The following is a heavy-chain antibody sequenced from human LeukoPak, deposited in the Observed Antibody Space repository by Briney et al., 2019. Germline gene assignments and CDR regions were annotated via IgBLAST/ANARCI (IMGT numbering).Heavy chain of an antibody. CDR3: ARASLTVTPLFDY. D-gene: IGHD4-17*01. CDR1: GFRFSANY. V-gene: IGHV3-53*05. CDR2: IYSGGST. J-gene: IGHJ4*02. Sequence: PGGSLSLSCAASGFRFSANYMSGVRQAPGKGLEGVSVIYSGGSTYYADSVKGRFTISRDNSKNTLYLQMNSLRSEDTAVYYCARASLTVTPLFDYWGQGTLVTVSS.